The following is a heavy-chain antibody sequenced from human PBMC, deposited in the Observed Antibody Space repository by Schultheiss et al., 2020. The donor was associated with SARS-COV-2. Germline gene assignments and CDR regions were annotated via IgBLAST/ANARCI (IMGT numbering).Heavy chain of an antibody. CDR3: TRHSWDYDFWSGYSPNSYYYYYMDV. CDR2: IRSKANSYAT. CDR1: GFTFSGSA. J-gene: IGHJ6*03. D-gene: IGHD3-3*01. Sequence: GGSLRLSCAASGFTFSGSAMHWVRQASGKGLEWVGRIRSKANSYATAYAASVKGRFTISRDDSKNTAYLQMNSLKTEDTAVYYCTRHSWDYDFWSGYSPNSYYYYYMDVWGKGTTVTVSS. V-gene: IGHV3-73*01.